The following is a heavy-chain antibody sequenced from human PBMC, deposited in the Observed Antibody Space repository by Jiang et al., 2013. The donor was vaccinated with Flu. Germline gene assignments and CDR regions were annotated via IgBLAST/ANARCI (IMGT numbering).Heavy chain of an antibody. J-gene: IGHJ4*02. V-gene: IGHV3-23*01. CDR2: ISGSGGST. CDR1: GFTFSTYA. Sequence: VQLLESGGGLVQPGGSLRLSCAASGFTFSTYAMNWVRQAPGKGLEWVSGISGSGGSTYNADPVKGRFTISRDNSKDTLYLQMNSLRAEDTAVYYCVKKAYGSEGYPLGGFDYWGQGTLVTVSS. D-gene: IGHD3-10*01. CDR3: VKKAYGSEGYPLGGFDY.